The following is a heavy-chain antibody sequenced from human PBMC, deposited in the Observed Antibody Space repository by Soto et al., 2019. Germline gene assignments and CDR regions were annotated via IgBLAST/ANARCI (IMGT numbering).Heavy chain of an antibody. V-gene: IGHV4-59*01. D-gene: IGHD2-2*01. J-gene: IGHJ3*02. CDR2: IYYSGST. CDR3: ESWGASSTSWGAFDI. CDR1: GGSISSYY. Sequence: PSETLSLTCTVSGGSISSYYWSWIRQPPGKGLEWIGYIYYSGSTNYNPSLKSRVTISVDTSKNQFSLKLSSVTAADTAVYYCESWGASSTSWGAFDIWGQGTMVTV.